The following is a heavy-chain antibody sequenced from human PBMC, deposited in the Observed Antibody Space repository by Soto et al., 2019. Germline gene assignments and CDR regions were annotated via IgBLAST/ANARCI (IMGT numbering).Heavy chain of an antibody. V-gene: IGHV3-48*02. D-gene: IGHD6-13*01. J-gene: IGHJ4*02. Sequence: EVHLVESGGGLVQPGGSLRLSCAASGFTFSSYSLNWVRQAPGKGLEWVSYITSSGTTVYYADSVRGRFTISRDNAKNSLYLQMNGLRDDDTAVYYCARGSSNWAYYFGFWGQGTLVTVSS. CDR3: ARGSSNWAYYFGF. CDR1: GFTFSSYS. CDR2: ITSSGTTV.